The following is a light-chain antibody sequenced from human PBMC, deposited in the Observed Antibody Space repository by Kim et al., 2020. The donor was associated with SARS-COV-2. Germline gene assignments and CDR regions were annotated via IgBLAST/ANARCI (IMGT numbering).Light chain of an antibody. CDR3: SSYTSSSTNWV. Sequence: QSASVSGSPGQSITISCTGTSSDVGGYNYVSWYQQHPGKAPKLMIYDVSNRPSGVSNRFSGSKSGNTASLTISGLQAEDEADYYCSSYTSSSTNWVFGGGTQLTVL. J-gene: IGLJ3*02. CDR1: SSDVGGYNY. V-gene: IGLV2-14*03. CDR2: DVS.